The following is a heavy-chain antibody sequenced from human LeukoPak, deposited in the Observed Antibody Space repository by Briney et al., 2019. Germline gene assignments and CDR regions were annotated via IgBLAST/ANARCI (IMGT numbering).Heavy chain of an antibody. V-gene: IGHV3-48*03. D-gene: IGHD6-19*01. CDR2: ISRSGATT. CDR3: ARDTSGWYTDY. Sequence: GGSLRLSCTASGFTFSTYEFRWVRQAPGKGLEWVAYISRSGATTYYADSVKGRFTISRDSAKNSLYLQINNLRAEDTAVYYCARDTSGWYTDYWGQGTLVTVSS. J-gene: IGHJ4*02. CDR1: GFTFSTYE.